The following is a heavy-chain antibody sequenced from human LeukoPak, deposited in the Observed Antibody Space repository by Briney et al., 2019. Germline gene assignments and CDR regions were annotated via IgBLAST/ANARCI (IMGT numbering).Heavy chain of an antibody. V-gene: IGHV4-38-2*02. CDR1: GYSISSGYY. Sequence: SETLSLTCIVSGYSISSGYYWGWIRQPPGKGLEWIGSLYHSGSAYYNPSLRNRVTISVDTSKNQFSLKLSSVTAADTALYYCARSRGIAARPDWFDPWGQGTLVTVSS. D-gene: IGHD6-6*01. J-gene: IGHJ5*02. CDR2: LYHSGSA. CDR3: ARSRGIAARPDWFDP.